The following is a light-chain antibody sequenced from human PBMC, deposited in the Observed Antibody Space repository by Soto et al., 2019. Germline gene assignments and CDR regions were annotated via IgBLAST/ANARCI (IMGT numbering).Light chain of an antibody. CDR1: ISNIGSNF. V-gene: IGLV1-47*01. J-gene: IGLJ2*01. CDR2: MNN. Sequence: QSVLTQPSSASGTPGQRVTISCSGSISNIGSNFIYWYQQLPGTAPKLLIYMNNQRPSGVPDRFSGSKSGNSASLAISGLRSEDEADYHCAAWDDRLSGVVFGGGTKLTVL. CDR3: AAWDDRLSGVV.